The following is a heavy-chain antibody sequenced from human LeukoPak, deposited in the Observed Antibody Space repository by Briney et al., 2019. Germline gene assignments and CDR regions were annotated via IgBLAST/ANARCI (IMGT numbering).Heavy chain of an antibody. D-gene: IGHD6-13*01. Sequence: PSETLSLTCTVSGGSISSSGYYWGWIRQPPGKGLEWIGSIYYSGSTYYNPSLKSRVTISVDTSKNQFSLKLSSVTAADTAVYYCARLGDSSSSWAYFDYWGQGTLVTVSS. V-gene: IGHV4-39*01. CDR3: ARLGDSSSSWAYFDY. CDR1: GGSISSSGYY. CDR2: IYYSGST. J-gene: IGHJ4*02.